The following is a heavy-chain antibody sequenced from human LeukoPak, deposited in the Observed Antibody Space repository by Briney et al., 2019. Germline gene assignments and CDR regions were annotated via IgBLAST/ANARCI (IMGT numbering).Heavy chain of an antibody. Sequence: GSLRLSCAASGFTFSSYTMNWVRQAPGRGLEWVANIKGDGSDKQYVDSVRGRFTISRDNAKNSVSLQMDGLRAEDTAVYHCVRESDVWSGPGIGRPLDVWGKGTTVTVSS. CDR2: IKGDGSDK. CDR1: GFTFSSYT. D-gene: IGHD3-3*01. CDR3: VRESDVWSGPGIGRPLDV. J-gene: IGHJ6*04. V-gene: IGHV3-7*01.